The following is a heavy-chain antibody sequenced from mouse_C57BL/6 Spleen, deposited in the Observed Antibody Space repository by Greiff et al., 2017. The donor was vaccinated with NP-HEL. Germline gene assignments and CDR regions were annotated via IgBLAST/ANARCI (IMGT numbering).Heavy chain of an antibody. CDR2: IYPGSGST. CDR1: GYTFTSYW. Sequence: QVQLQQPGAELVKPGASVKLSCKASGYTFTSYWITWVKQRPGQGLEWIGEIYPGSGSTYYSGKFKSKATLTVDTSSSTAYMQLFSLTSEDSAVYYGTSRANGDYVAYAMDYWGQGTSLTVSS. V-gene: IGHV1-55*01. D-gene: IGHD2-13*01. J-gene: IGHJ4*01. CDR3: TSRANGDYVAYAMDY.